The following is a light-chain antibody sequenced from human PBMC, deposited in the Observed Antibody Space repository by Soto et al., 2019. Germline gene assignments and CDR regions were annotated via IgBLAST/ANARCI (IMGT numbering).Light chain of an antibody. Sequence: QSALTQPPSASGSPGQSVTISCTGTSGDVGDNYVSWYQQHPGKAPKLMIYEVSKRPSGVPDRFSGSKSGNTASLTVSGLQAEDEADYYCSSYAGSNNFVLFGGGTQLTVL. J-gene: IGLJ2*01. CDR1: SGDVGDNY. CDR3: SSYAGSNNFVL. V-gene: IGLV2-8*01. CDR2: EVS.